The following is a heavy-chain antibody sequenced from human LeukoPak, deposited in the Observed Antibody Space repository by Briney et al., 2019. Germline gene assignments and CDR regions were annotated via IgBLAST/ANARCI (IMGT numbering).Heavy chain of an antibody. CDR2: INPNSGGT. V-gene: IGHV1-2*02. CDR1: GYTFTGYY. J-gene: IGHJ5*02. CDR3: ARVTLVGAYWFDP. Sequence: ASVKVSCKASGYTFTGYYMHWVRQAPGQGLEWMGWINPNSGGTNYAQKFQSRVTMTRDTSISTAYMELSRLRSDDTAVYYCARVTLVGAYWFDPWGQGTLVTVSS. D-gene: IGHD6-6*01.